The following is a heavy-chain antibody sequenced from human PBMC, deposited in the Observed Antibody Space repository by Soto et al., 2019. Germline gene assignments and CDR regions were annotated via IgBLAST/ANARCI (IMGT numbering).Heavy chain of an antibody. CDR1: GGSISSGGYY. CDR3: ARGLYNWNYFDY. Sequence: QVQLQESSPGLVKPSQTLSLTCTVSGGSISSGGYYWSWIRQHPGKGLEWIGYIYYSGSTHYNPSLKSRVTISVDTSKNQFSLKLSSVTAADTAVYYCARGLYNWNYFDYWGQGTLVTVSS. D-gene: IGHD1-20*01. J-gene: IGHJ4*02. CDR2: IYYSGST. V-gene: IGHV4-31*03.